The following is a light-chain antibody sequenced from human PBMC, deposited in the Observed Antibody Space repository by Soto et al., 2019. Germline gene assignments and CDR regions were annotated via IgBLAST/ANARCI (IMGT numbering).Light chain of an antibody. Sequence: QSALTQPPSASGSPGQSVTISCTGTSSDVGNYNYVSWYQQHPDKAPKLMIYEVNKRPSGVPDRFSGSKSGNTASLTVSGLQADDEADYYCTSSAGFSNPVIFGEGTKLTVL. CDR3: TSSAGFSNPVI. V-gene: IGLV2-8*01. J-gene: IGLJ2*01. CDR1: SSDVGNYNY. CDR2: EVN.